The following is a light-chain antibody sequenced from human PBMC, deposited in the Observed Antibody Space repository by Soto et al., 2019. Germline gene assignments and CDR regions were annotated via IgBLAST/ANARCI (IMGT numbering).Light chain of an antibody. Sequence: QSALNQPPSWYGSPGQSVTISCTGTSSDVGGYNYVSWYQQHPGKAPKLMIYEVSKRPSGVPDRFSGSKSGNTASLTVSGLQAEDEADYYCSSYAGSNNFVFGTGTKVTVL. V-gene: IGLV2-8*01. CDR3: SSYAGSNNFV. CDR2: EVS. J-gene: IGLJ1*01. CDR1: SSDVGGYNY.